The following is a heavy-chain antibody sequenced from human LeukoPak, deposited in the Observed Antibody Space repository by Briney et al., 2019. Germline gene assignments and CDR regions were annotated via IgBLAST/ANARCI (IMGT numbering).Heavy chain of an antibody. V-gene: IGHV1-46*01. D-gene: IGHD3-16*02. Sequence: ASVKVSCKASGYTFTSYYMHWVRQAPGQGLEWMGIINPSGGSTSYAQKFQGRVTMTRDTSTSTVYMELSSLRSEDTAVYYCARDYYVWGSYQYYYYMDVWGKGTTVTVSS. CDR1: GYTFTSYY. CDR2: INPSGGST. J-gene: IGHJ6*03. CDR3: ARDYYVWGSYQYYYYMDV.